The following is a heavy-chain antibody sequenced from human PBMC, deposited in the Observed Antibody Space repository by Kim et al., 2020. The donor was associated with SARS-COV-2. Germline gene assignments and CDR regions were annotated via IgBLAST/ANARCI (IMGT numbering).Heavy chain of an antibody. D-gene: IGHD2-21*02. CDR3: ARSNVDRRVVVTATDAFDI. J-gene: IGHJ3*02. V-gene: IGHV3-53*01. Sequence: RFTISRDNSMNTLYLQMNSLRAEDTAVYYCARSNVDRRVVVTATDAFDIWGQGTMVTVSS.